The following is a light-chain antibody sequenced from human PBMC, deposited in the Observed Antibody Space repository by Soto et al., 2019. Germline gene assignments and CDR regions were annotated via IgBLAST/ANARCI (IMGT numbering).Light chain of an antibody. CDR1: QSVAISY. V-gene: IGKV3-11*01. Sequence: ETVLTQSPGTLSLSPGERATLSCRASQSVAISYLAWYQQKPGQAPRLLIYGASNRATGIPARFSGSGSGTDFTLTISSLEPDDFAVYYCQQRADWPITFGQGTRLEIK. CDR2: GAS. J-gene: IGKJ5*01. CDR3: QQRADWPIT.